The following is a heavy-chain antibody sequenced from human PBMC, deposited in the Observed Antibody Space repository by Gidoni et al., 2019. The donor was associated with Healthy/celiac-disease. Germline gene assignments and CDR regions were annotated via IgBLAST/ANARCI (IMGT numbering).Heavy chain of an antibody. CDR2: ISYDGSNK. D-gene: IGHD4-17*01. J-gene: IGHJ4*02. CDR3: ARVGRGDYVLDY. Sequence: QVQLVESGGGVVQPGRSLRLSCAASGFTFSSYAMHWVRQAPGKGLEWVAVISYDGSNKYYADSVKGRFTISRDNSKNTLYLQMNSLRAEDTAVYYCARVGRGDYVLDYWGQGTLVTVSS. CDR1: GFTFSSYA. V-gene: IGHV3-30*04.